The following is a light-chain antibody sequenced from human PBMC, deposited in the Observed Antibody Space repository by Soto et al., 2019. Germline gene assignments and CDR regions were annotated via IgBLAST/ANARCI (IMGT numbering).Light chain of an antibody. CDR2: DVS. Sequence: VLTHSQGTLSLSPGERATLSCRASQSVSSSSLGWYQQKPGQAPRLLIYDVSNMATGIPARFSGSGSGTEFTLTISSLQSEDFAVYYCQQYNNWPQTFGQGTKVDIK. J-gene: IGKJ1*01. CDR1: QSVSSS. CDR3: QQYNNWPQT. V-gene: IGKV3D-15*01.